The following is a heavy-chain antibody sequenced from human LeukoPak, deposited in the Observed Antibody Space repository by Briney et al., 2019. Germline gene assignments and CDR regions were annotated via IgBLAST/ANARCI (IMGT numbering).Heavy chain of an antibody. CDR1: GFTFSSFW. Sequence: GGSLRLSCAASGFTFSSFWMSWVRQAPGKGLEWLSYIRSTDGAIAYADSVKGRFTISRDDAKNSLYLQMNSLRDEDTAAYYCARDRDWAFDYWGQGTLITVSS. D-gene: IGHD3-9*01. CDR2: IRSTDGAI. CDR3: ARDRDWAFDY. V-gene: IGHV3-48*02. J-gene: IGHJ4*02.